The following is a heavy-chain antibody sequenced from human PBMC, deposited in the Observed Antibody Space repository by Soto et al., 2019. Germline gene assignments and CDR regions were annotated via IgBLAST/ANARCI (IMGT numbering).Heavy chain of an antibody. V-gene: IGHV3-21*01. CDR1: GFTFSSYS. D-gene: IGHD3-10*01. J-gene: IGHJ4*02. CDR3: ARVMYGSGSLLSPIDY. Sequence: PGGSLRLSCAASGFTFSSYSMNWVRQAPGKGLEWVSSISSSSSYIYYADSVKGRFTISRDNAKNSLYLQMNSLRAEDTAVYYCARVMYGSGSLLSPIDYWGQGTLVTVSS. CDR2: ISSSSSYI.